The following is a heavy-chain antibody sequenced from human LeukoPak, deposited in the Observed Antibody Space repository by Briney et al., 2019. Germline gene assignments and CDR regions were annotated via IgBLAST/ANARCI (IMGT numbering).Heavy chain of an antibody. CDR3: ARGSARITMIVDFDY. CDR1: GYTFTSYA. Sequence: GGSLRLSCAASGYTFTSYAMHWVRQAPGQRLEWMGWINAGNGNTKYSQKFQGRVTITRDTSASTAYMELSSLRSEDTAVYYCARGSARITMIVDFDYWGQGTLVTVSS. D-gene: IGHD3-22*01. CDR2: INAGNGNT. J-gene: IGHJ4*02. V-gene: IGHV1-3*01.